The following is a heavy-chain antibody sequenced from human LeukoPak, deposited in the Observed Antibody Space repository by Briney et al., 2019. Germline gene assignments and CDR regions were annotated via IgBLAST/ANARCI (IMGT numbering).Heavy chain of an antibody. J-gene: IGHJ6*03. CDR3: ARDLAVAGTGYYYYMDV. CDR2: INPSGGST. Sequence: ASVKVSCKASGYTFTSYGISWVRQAPGQGLEWMGIINPSGGSTSYAQKFQGRVTMTRDTSTSTVYMELSSLRSEDTAVYYCARDLAVAGTGYYYYMDVWGKGTTVTISS. CDR1: GYTFTSYG. V-gene: IGHV1-46*01. D-gene: IGHD6-19*01.